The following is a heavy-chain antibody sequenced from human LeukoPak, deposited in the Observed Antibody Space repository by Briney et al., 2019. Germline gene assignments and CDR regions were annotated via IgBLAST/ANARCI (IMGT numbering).Heavy chain of an antibody. V-gene: IGHV1-18*01. Sequence: GASVKVSCKASGYTFTSYGISWVRQAPGQGLEWMGWISAYNGNTNYAQKLQGRVTMTTDTSTSTAYMELRSLRSDDTAVYYCARDTEYYYGSGRYRDDAFDIWGQGTMVTVSS. CDR3: ARDTEYYYGSGRYRDDAFDI. CDR2: ISAYNGNT. J-gene: IGHJ3*02. D-gene: IGHD3-10*01. CDR1: GYTFTSYG.